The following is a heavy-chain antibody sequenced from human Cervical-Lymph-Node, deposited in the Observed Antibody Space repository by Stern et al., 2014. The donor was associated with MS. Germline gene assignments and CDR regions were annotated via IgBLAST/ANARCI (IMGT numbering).Heavy chain of an antibody. V-gene: IGHV3-33*01. Sequence: VHLVESGGGVVQPGRSLRLSCAASGFSFSNFGMHWVRQAPGKGLEWVANIWYDGNNKYYADSVKGRFTISRNNSKNTVDLQMNSLRAEDTAVYYCARETRRHLYHYGMDVWGQGTTVTVSS. J-gene: IGHJ6*02. CDR2: IWYDGNNK. CDR1: GFSFSNFG. CDR3: ARETRRHLYHYGMDV. D-gene: IGHD3-16*01.